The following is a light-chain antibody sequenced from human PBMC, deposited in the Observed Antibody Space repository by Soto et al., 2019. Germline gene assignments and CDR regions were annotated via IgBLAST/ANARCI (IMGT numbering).Light chain of an antibody. CDR2: CAT. V-gene: IGKV3-15*01. Sequence: DIVMTKSPATLSLSPGERATLSCRASQSVSTNLAWYQQKPGQAPRLLILCATTRATGIPVRFSGSGSGRQFTLIINSLQSEDLAVYHCHQYLGGPGGTLGQWTKVEFK. J-gene: IGKJ1*01. CDR1: QSVSTN. CDR3: HQYLGGPGGT.